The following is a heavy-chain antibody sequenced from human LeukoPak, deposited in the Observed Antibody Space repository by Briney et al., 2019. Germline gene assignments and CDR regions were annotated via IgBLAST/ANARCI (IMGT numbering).Heavy chain of an antibody. J-gene: IGHJ1*01. Sequence: SETLSLTCTVSGGSISSGSYYWSWVRQPAGTGLEWIGRIYTSGSTNYNPSLKSRVTILVDTSKNQFSLKLSSVTAADTAVYYCASVAAAGTYFQHWGQGTLVTVSS. CDR1: GGSISSGSYY. V-gene: IGHV4-61*02. CDR2: IYTSGST. CDR3: ASVAAAGTYFQH. D-gene: IGHD6-13*01.